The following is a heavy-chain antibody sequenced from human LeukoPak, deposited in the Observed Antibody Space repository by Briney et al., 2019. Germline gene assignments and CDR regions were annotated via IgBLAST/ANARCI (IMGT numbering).Heavy chain of an antibody. Sequence: KVSCKASGYSFTSYWIGWVRQMPGKGLEWMGIIYPGDSDTRYSPSFQGQVTISADKSISTAYLQWSSLKASDTAMYYCARQKQQWLVLGDAFDIWGQGTMVTVSS. CDR3: ARQKQQWLVLGDAFDI. CDR1: GYSFTSYW. V-gene: IGHV5-51*01. J-gene: IGHJ3*02. D-gene: IGHD6-19*01. CDR2: IYPGDSDT.